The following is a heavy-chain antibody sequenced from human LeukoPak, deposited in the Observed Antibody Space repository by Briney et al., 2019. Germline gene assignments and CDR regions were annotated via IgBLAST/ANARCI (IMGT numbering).Heavy chain of an antibody. CDR1: GNTFTSYY. Sequence: ASVKVSCKASGNTFTSYYMHWVRQAPGQGLEWMGIINPSGGSTSYAQKFQGRVTMTRDMSTSTVYMELSSLRSEDTAVYYCARDRLFGYCSSTSCYYYYYYYMGVWGKGTTVTVSS. CDR3: ARDRLFGYCSSTSCYYYYYYYMGV. D-gene: IGHD2-2*01. J-gene: IGHJ6*03. V-gene: IGHV1-46*01. CDR2: INPSGGST.